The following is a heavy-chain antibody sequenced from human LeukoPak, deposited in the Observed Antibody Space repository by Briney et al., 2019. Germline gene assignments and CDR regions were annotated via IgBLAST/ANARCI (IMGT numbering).Heavy chain of an antibody. V-gene: IGHV3-9*01. CDR3: AKGNNWGNLRHFDY. CDR2: ISWNSGSI. Sequence: PGRSLRLSCAASGFTLDDYAMHWVRQAPGKGLEWVSGISWNSGSIGYADSVKGRFTISRDNAKNSLYLQMNSLRAEDTALYYCAKGNNWGNLRHFDYWGQGTLVTVSS. CDR1: GFTLDDYA. J-gene: IGHJ4*02. D-gene: IGHD7-27*01.